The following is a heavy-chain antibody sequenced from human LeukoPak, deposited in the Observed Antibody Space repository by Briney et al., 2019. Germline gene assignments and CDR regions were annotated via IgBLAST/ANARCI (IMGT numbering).Heavy chain of an antibody. V-gene: IGHV4-39*01. CDR3: AILGTGSS. CDR2: IYYRGST. J-gene: IGHJ5*02. Sequence: SETLSLTCTVSGGSISSSTYYWGWIRQPPGRGLEWIGTIYYRGSTYYNPSLKSRVTISVDASNNQFSLRLSSVTAADTAVYYCAILGTGSSWGQGALVTVSS. D-gene: IGHD3-10*01. CDR1: GGSISSSTYY.